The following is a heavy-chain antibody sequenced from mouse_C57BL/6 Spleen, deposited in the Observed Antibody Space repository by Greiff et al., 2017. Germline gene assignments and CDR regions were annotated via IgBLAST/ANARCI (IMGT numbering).Heavy chain of an antibody. Sequence: VQLQQPGAELVKPGASVKLSCKASGYTFTSYWMQWVKQRPGQGLEWIGEIDPSDSYTNYNQKFKGKATLTVDTSSRTAYLQLSSLTSEDSAVYYCARRDYSFTENFDVWGTGTTVTVSS. CDR1: GYTFTSYW. J-gene: IGHJ1*03. CDR2: IDPSDSYT. CDR3: ARRDYSFTENFDV. D-gene: IGHD2-12*01. V-gene: IGHV1-50*01.